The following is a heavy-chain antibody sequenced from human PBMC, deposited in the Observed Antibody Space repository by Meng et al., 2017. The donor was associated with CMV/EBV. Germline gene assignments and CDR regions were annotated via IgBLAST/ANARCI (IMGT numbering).Heavy chain of an antibody. J-gene: IGHJ4*02. CDR1: GDSVSSNSAA. V-gene: IGHV6-1*01. CDR2: TYYRSKWYN. Sequence: SETLSLTCAISGDSVSSNSAAWNWIRHSPSRGLEWLGRTYYRSKWYNDYVVSVKSRITINPDTSKNQFTLQLNSVTPEDTVVYYCARAGGYSSSWYFDYWGQGTLVTVSS. CDR3: ARAGGYSSSWYFDY. D-gene: IGHD6-13*01.